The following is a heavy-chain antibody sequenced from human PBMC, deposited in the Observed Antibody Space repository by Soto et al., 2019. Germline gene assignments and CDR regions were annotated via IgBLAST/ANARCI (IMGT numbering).Heavy chain of an antibody. CDR1: GFTFSSYA. J-gene: IGHJ3*02. Sequence: PGGSLRLSCAASGFTFSSYAMNWVRQAPGKGLEWVAVIWYDGSNKYYADSVKGRFTISRDNSKNTLYLQMNSLRAEDTAVYYCARDGVLRYFDWPPHAFDIWGQGTMVTVS. V-gene: IGHV3-33*08. CDR2: IWYDGSNK. D-gene: IGHD3-9*01. CDR3: ARDGVLRYFDWPPHAFDI.